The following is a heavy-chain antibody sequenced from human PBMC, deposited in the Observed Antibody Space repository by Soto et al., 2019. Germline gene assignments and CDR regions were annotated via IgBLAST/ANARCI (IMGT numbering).Heavy chain of an antibody. D-gene: IGHD4-17*01. V-gene: IGHV5-51*01. Sequence: GESLKISCKGSGYSFTSYWIGWVRQMPGEGLEWMGIIYPGDSDTRYSPSFQGQVTISADKSISTAYLQWSSLKASDTAMYYCARRLDYAVSNDAFDIWGQGTMVTVSS. CDR1: GYSFTSYW. CDR2: IYPGDSDT. J-gene: IGHJ3*02. CDR3: ARRLDYAVSNDAFDI.